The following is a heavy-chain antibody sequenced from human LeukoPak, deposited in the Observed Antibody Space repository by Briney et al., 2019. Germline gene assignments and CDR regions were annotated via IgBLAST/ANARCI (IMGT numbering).Heavy chain of an antibody. V-gene: IGHV4-59*01. D-gene: IGHD2-15*01. CDR3: AREKSPDYCSGGSCYFDY. CDR1: GGSISNYY. Sequence: PSETLSLTCTVSGGSISNYYWSWVRQPPGKGLEWIGYMYYSGSNNYNPSLKSRVTISVDTSKNQFSLKLSSVTAADTAVYYCAREKSPDYCSGGSCYFDYWGQGTPVTVSS. CDR2: MYYSGSN. J-gene: IGHJ4*02.